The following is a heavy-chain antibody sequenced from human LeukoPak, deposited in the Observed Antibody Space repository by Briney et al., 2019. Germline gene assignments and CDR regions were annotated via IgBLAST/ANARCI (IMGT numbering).Heavy chain of an antibody. V-gene: IGHV4-38-2*01. CDR2: LYHSGTA. J-gene: IGHJ4*02. Sequence: PSETLSLTCAVSGYSISRGYFWGWIRQPPGKGLEWIGTLYHSGTAYHSPSLKSRVTLSVDTSKNQFSLRLTSVTAADTAVYYCARQTDYDPSSRYYTKVTTFDYWGQGILVTVSS. D-gene: IGHD3-3*01. CDR3: ARQTDYDPSSRYYTKVTTFDY. CDR1: GYSISRGYF.